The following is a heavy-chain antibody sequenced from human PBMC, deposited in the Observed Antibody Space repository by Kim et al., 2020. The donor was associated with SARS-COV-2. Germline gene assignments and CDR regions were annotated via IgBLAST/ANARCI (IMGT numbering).Heavy chain of an antibody. D-gene: IGHD3-22*01. V-gene: IGHV4-39*01. J-gene: IGHJ5*02. CDR2: IYYSGST. Sequence: SETLSLTCTVSGGSISSSSYYWGWIRQPPGKGLEWIGSIYYSGSTYYNPSLKSRVTISVDTSKNQFSLKLSSVTAADTAVYYCASSSGYDMDWFDPWGQGTLVTVSS. CDR1: GGSISSSSYY. CDR3: ASSSGYDMDWFDP.